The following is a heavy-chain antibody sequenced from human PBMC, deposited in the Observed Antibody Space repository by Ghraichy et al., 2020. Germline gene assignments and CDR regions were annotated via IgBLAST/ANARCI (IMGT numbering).Heavy chain of an antibody. CDR2: IYTSGTT. J-gene: IGHJ4*02. V-gene: IGHV4-4*07. CDR3: AAMVAVYYFDY. D-gene: IGHD5-18*01. Sequence: GSLRLSCTVSGGSINSYFWSWIRQPAGKGLEWIGRIYTSGTTTYNPSLKSRVTMSVDTSKSQFSLKLTSVTAADTAVYYCAAMVAVYYFDYWGPGTVVTSSS. CDR1: GGSINSYF.